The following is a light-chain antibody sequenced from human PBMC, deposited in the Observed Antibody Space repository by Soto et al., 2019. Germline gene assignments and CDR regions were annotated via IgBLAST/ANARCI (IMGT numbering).Light chain of an antibody. CDR3: QRCGSSPLT. Sequence: EIVLTQSPGTLSLSPGERATLSCRASQSVSSSYLAWYQQKPGQAPRLLIYGASSRATGIPDRFSGSGSGTDFTLTISRLEPEDFAVYYCQRCGSSPLTFGGGTKVEIK. CDR1: QSVSSSY. J-gene: IGKJ4*01. V-gene: IGKV3-20*01. CDR2: GAS.